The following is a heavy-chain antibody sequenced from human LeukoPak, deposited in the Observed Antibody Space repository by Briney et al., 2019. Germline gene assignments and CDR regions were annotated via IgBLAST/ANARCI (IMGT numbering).Heavy chain of an antibody. D-gene: IGHD3-10*01. CDR2: IYSGGST. J-gene: IGHJ4*02. Sequence: PGGSLRLSCAASGFTFSSYGMSWVRQAPGKGLEWVSVIYSGGSTYYADSVKGRFTISRDNSKNTLYLQMNSLRAEDTAVYYCARVWFGEFAYFDYWGQGTLVTVSS. CDR1: GFTFSSYG. CDR3: ARVWFGEFAYFDY. V-gene: IGHV3-53*01.